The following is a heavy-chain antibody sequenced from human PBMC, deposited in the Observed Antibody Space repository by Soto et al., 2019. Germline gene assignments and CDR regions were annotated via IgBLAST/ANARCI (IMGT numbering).Heavy chain of an antibody. CDR2: MSPNGNNQ. Sequence: GGSLELSCAAPGFTFSIYALHGVRQAPGKGLEWVAVMSPNGNNQYYADSVKGRFAISRDTSKSTLYLQMTSLRPDDTAVYYCATGANFYYDTSRYWGQGTLVTVSS. V-gene: IGHV3-30*09. D-gene: IGHD3-22*01. CDR1: GFTFSIYA. J-gene: IGHJ4*02. CDR3: ATGANFYYDTSRY.